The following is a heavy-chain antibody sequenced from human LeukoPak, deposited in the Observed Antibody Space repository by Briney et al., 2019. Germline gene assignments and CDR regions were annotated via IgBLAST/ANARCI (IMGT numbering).Heavy chain of an antibody. Sequence: SVKVSCKASGYTFTSYAMNWVRQAPGQGLEWMGGIIPIFGTANYAQKFQGRVTITADESTSTAYMELSSLRSEDTAVYYCAASMGIFEVVIIGYFDYWGQGTLVTVSS. D-gene: IGHD3-3*01. CDR3: AASMGIFEVVIIGYFDY. CDR1: GYTFTSYA. CDR2: IIPIFGTA. V-gene: IGHV1-69*13. J-gene: IGHJ4*02.